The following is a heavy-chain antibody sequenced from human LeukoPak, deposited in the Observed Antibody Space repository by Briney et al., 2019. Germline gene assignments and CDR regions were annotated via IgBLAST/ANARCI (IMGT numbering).Heavy chain of an antibody. CDR2: ISGSGGST. V-gene: IGHV3-23*01. Sequence: PGGSLRLSCAASGFTFSSYAMSWVRQAPGKGLEWVSAISGSGGSTYYADSVKGRFTISRDNSKNTLYLQMNSLRAEDTAVYYCAKEPLTTFSRKAHFDYWGQGTLVTVSS. CDR3: AKEPLTTFSRKAHFDY. D-gene: IGHD4/OR15-4a*01. CDR1: GFTFSSYA. J-gene: IGHJ4*02.